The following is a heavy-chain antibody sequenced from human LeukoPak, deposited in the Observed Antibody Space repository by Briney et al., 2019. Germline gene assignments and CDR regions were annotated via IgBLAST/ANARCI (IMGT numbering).Heavy chain of an antibody. CDR1: GFTFSSYA. CDR3: VRVATILDYFDY. J-gene: IGHJ4*02. D-gene: IGHD5-12*01. Sequence: GGSLRLSCAASGFTFSSYAMSWVRQAPGKGLEWVSAISGSGGSTYYADFVKGRFTISRDNSKNTLYLQMNSLRAEDTAVYYCVRVATILDYFDYWGQGTLVTVSS. CDR2: ISGSGGST. V-gene: IGHV3-23*01.